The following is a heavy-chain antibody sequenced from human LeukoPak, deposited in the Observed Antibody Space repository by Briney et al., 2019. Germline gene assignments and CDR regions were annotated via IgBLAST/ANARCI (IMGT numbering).Heavy chain of an antibody. V-gene: IGHV1-2*02. J-gene: IGHJ3*02. CDR1: GYALTGYY. Sequence: ASVKVSCKASGYALTGYYMHWVRQAPGQGLEWMGWINPNSGGTNYAQKFQGRVTMTRDTSISTAYMELSRLRSDDTAVYHCARDRASGDGYKKLGLDIWGQGTMVTVSS. CDR3: ARDRASGDGYKKLGLDI. D-gene: IGHD5-24*01. CDR2: INPNSGGT.